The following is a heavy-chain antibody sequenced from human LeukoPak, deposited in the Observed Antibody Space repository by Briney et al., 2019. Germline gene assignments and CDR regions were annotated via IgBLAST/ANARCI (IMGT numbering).Heavy chain of an antibody. CDR1: GYTFTSYA. CDR3: ARNYCSGGSCYPYYFDY. J-gene: IGHJ4*02. V-gene: IGHV1-3*01. Sequence: ASVKVSCKASGYTFTSYAMHWVRQAPGQRLEWMGWINAGNGNTKYSQKFQGRVTITRDTSASIAYMELSSLRSEDTAVYYCARNYCSGGSCYPYYFDYWGQGTLVTVSS. CDR2: INAGNGNT. D-gene: IGHD2-15*01.